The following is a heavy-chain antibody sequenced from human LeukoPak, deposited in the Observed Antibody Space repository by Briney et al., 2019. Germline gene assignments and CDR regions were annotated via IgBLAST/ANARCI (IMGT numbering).Heavy chain of an antibody. V-gene: IGHV3-74*03. CDR1: GLTFSTYW. J-gene: IGHJ3*02. CDR3: VRDLGSSGWYDAFDT. D-gene: IGHD6-19*01. Sequence: GGSLRLSRAPSGLTFSTYWMRSVSHAPGNWRMLVSRITSDGSRTMYADSVKGRFTISRDNAKNTLYLQMNTMRVEDTAMYFCVRDLGSSGWYDAFDTWGQGTMVTVSS. CDR2: ITSDGSRT.